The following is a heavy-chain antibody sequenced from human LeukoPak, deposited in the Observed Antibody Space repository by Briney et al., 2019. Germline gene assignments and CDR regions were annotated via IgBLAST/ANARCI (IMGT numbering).Heavy chain of an antibody. Sequence: GGSLRLSCAASGFTFSNAWMSWVRQAPGKGLEWVGRIKSKTDGGTTDYAAPVKGRFTISRDDSKNTLYLQMNSLKTEDTAVYYCTTALPVLLIPYHFDYWGQGTLVTVSS. CDR1: GFTFSNAW. V-gene: IGHV3-15*01. CDR2: IKSKTDGGTT. CDR3: TTALPVLLIPYHFDY. D-gene: IGHD3-10*01. J-gene: IGHJ4*02.